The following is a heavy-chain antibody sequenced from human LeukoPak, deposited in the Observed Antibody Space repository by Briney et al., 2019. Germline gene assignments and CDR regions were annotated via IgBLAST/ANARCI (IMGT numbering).Heavy chain of an antibody. J-gene: IGHJ4*02. CDR3: AREDAYCGGDCYSGKDY. D-gene: IGHD2-21*01. CDR2: ISAYNGNT. Sequence: ASVKVSCKASGYTFTSYGISWVRQAPGQGLEWMGWISAYNGNTNYAQKLRGRVTMTTDTSTSTAYMELRSLRSDDTAVYYCAREDAYCGGDCYSGKDYWGQGTLVTVSS. CDR1: GYTFTSYG. V-gene: IGHV1-18*01.